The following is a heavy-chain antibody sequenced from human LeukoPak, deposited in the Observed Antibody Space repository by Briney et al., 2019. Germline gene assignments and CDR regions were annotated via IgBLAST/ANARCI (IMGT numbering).Heavy chain of an antibody. Sequence: GGSRRLSCAASGFTFGSYSMNWVRQAAGKGLEWVSYISSSGSSLYYAYSVKGRFTISRNNDKNSLFMHMSSLRDEDTAVYYCARRKDSDYWGQGTLVTVSS. J-gene: IGHJ4*02. V-gene: IGHV3-48*02. CDR2: ISSSGSSL. CDR1: GFTFGSYS. CDR3: ARRKDSDY. D-gene: IGHD1-14*01.